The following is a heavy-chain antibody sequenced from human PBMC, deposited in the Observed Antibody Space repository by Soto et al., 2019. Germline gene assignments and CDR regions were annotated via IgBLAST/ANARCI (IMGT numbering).Heavy chain of an antibody. J-gene: IGHJ4*02. Sequence: GGSLRLSCVASGFTFSSHAMHWVRQAPGKGLEWVAVIWYDGSKTYYADSVRGRFTISRDDSINTLYLHMNSLRAEDTAVYYCVRDPGSQRVDFDYWGQGTLVTVSS. CDR3: VRDPGSQRVDFDY. V-gene: IGHV3-33*01. CDR1: GFTFSSHA. D-gene: IGHD3-10*01. CDR2: IWYDGSKT.